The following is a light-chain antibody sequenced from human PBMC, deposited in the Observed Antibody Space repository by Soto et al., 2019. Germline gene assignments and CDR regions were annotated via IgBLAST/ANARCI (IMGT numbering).Light chain of an antibody. J-gene: IGKJ2*01. CDR2: DAS. V-gene: IGKV1-39*01. Sequence: DIQMTQSPSSLSASVGDRVTITCRASQTISTYLNWYQQKPGKAPRLLIYDASSLLSGVPSRFSGSGSGTDFTLIIASLQPQDFSTYYCQQSDSTPYTFGQGTKVEI. CDR1: QTISTY. CDR3: QQSDSTPYT.